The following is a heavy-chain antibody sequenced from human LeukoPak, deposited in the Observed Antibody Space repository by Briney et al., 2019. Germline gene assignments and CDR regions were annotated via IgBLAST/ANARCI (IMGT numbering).Heavy chain of an antibody. D-gene: IGHD4-23*01. CDR2: VIGSGSRT. V-gene: IGHV3-23*01. CDR3: ARHVVTPGELDY. J-gene: IGHJ4*02. CDR1: RFIFSMYS. Sequence: GGSLTLACAVSRFIFSMYSMRWVRQAPGKWRDWVSAVIGSGSRTSYADSVKGRFTISRDNSKNTLYLQMNSLRAEDTAVYYCARHVVTPGELDYWGQGTLVTVSS.